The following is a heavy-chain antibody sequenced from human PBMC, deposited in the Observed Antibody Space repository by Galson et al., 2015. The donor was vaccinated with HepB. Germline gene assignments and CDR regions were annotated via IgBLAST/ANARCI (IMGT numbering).Heavy chain of an antibody. V-gene: IGHV3-21*01. CDR1: GFTFSSYG. CDR2: ITSSGSYT. CDR3: AIDPLFYGSWSTPTQNQYYFAY. J-gene: IGHJ4*02. Sequence: SLRLSCAASGFTFSSYGMNWVRQAPGKGLDWVSSITSSGSYTYYADSVKSRFTISRDNAKNSLYLQMNSLRAEDTAVYYCAIDPLFYGSWSTPTQNQYYFAYWGQGTLVTVYS. D-gene: IGHD3-10*01.